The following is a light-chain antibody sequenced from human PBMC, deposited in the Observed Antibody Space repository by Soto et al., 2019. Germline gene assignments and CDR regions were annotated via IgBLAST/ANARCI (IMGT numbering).Light chain of an antibody. CDR1: QGINSY. Sequence: DIQVTQSPSFLSASVGDRVTITCRASQGINSYLAWYQQKPGKAPKLLIYAASTLQSGVPSRFSGSGSGTEFTLTISSLQPEDFATYYCQQLNGSPWTFGQGTKVEIK. J-gene: IGKJ1*01. V-gene: IGKV1-9*01. CDR3: QQLNGSPWT. CDR2: AAS.